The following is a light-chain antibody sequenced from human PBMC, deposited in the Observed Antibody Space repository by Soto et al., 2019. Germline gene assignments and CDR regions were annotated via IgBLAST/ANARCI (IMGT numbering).Light chain of an antibody. V-gene: IGKV1-5*03. CDR2: KAS. CDR1: QSISSW. Sequence: DIQMTQSPSTLSASVGDRVTITCRASQSISSWLAWYQHEPGKAPNLLIYKASSLESGVPSRFSGSGSGTEFTLTVSSLQPDDLATYYCQQYDSYPLTFGGGTKVDIK. CDR3: QQYDSYPLT. J-gene: IGKJ4*01.